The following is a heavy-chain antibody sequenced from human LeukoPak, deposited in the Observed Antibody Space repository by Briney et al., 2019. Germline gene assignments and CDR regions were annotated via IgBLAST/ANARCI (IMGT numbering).Heavy chain of an antibody. J-gene: IGHJ5*02. CDR3: ARISRYCSSTSCYAVDP. Sequence: ASVKVSCKASGYTFTSYGISWVRQAPGRGLEWMGWISAYNGNTNYAQKLQGRATMTTDTSTSTAYMELRSLRSDDTAVYYCARISRYCSSTSCYAVDPWGQGTLVTVSS. V-gene: IGHV1-18*01. D-gene: IGHD2-2*01. CDR2: ISAYNGNT. CDR1: GYTFTSYG.